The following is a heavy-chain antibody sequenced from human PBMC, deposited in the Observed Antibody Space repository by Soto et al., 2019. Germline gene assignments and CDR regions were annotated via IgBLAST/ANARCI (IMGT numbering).Heavy chain of an antibody. D-gene: IGHD6-13*01. CDR3: ARAKATAATFRDYYYGMDV. CDR2: INHSGST. V-gene: IGHV4-34*01. Sequence: SETLSLTCAVYGGSFSGYYWNWIRQPPGKGLEWIGEINHSGSTDYNPSLKSRVTISVDTSKNQFSLKLTSVTAADTAVYYCARAKATAATFRDYYYGMDVWGQGTTVTVSS. CDR1: GGSFSGYY. J-gene: IGHJ6*02.